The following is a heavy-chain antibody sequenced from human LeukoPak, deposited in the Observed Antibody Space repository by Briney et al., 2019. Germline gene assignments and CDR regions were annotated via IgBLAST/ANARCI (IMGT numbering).Heavy chain of an antibody. CDR1: GGSFSGYY. D-gene: IGHD6-19*01. Sequence: SETLSLTCAVYGGSFSGYYWSWIRQHPGKGLEWIGYIYYSGSTYYNPSLKSRVTISVDTSKNQFSLKLSSVTAADTAIYYCARAVSGRFDYWGQGTLVTVSS. V-gene: IGHV4-31*11. CDR2: IYYSGST. J-gene: IGHJ4*02. CDR3: ARAVSGRFDY.